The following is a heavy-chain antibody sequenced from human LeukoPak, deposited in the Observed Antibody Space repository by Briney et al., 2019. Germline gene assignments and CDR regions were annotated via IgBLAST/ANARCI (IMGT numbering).Heavy chain of an antibody. D-gene: IGHD4-23*01. J-gene: IGHJ4*02. CDR3: ARGHDYGGSLDY. Sequence: ASVKVSCKASGGTFSSYAISWVRQAPGQGLEWMGRIIPILGIANYAQKFQGRVTITADKSTSTAYMELSSLRSEDTAVYYCARGHDYGGSLDYWGQGTLVTVFS. CDR2: IIPILGIA. V-gene: IGHV1-69*04. CDR1: GGTFSSYA.